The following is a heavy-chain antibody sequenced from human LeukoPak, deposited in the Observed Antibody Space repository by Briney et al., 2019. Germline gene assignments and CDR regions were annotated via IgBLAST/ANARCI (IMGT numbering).Heavy chain of an antibody. CDR2: INNDGSHI. J-gene: IGHJ4*02. Sequence: GGSLRLSCAASGFTLSDYWMHWVRQAPGKGLVWVSLINNDGSHIAYADSVKGRFTISRDNAKNTLCLQMNSLRAEDTAVYYCARDGQGDLPHDYWGQGTLVTASS. D-gene: IGHD3-16*01. CDR3: ARDGQGDLPHDY. V-gene: IGHV3-74*01. CDR1: GFTLSDYW.